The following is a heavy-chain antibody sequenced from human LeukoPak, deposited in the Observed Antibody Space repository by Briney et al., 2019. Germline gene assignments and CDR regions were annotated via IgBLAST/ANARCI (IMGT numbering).Heavy chain of an antibody. Sequence: GGSLRLSCAASGLTFSSYAMTWVRQAPGKGLEWVSGISGSGSSTYYADSVKGRFTTSRDNSKNTLYLQMNSLRAEDTAVYYCAKNPSIGSWKEYFQHWGHGTLVTVSS. CDR1: GLTFSSYA. V-gene: IGHV3-23*01. J-gene: IGHJ1*01. D-gene: IGHD6-13*01. CDR2: ISGSGSST. CDR3: AKNPSIGSWKEYFQH.